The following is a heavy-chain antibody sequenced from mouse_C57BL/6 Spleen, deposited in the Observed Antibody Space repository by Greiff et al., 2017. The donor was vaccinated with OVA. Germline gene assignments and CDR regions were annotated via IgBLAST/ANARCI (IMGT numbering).Heavy chain of an antibody. J-gene: IGHJ2*01. CDR3: ARVLPGHFDY. D-gene: IGHD3-3*01. CDR1: GYTFTDYY. V-gene: IGHV1-26*01. Sequence: EVQLQQSGPELVKPGASVKISCKASGYTFTDYYMNWVKQSHGKSLEWIGDLNPNNGGFTYNQKFKGRATLTVDKSSSTAYMELRSLTSEDSAVYYCARVLPGHFDYWGQGTTLTVSS. CDR2: LNPNNGGF.